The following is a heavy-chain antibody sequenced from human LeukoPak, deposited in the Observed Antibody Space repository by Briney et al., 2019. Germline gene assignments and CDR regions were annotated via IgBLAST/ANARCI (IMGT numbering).Heavy chain of an antibody. CDR1: GGSISSGGYF. J-gene: IGHJ6*02. D-gene: IGHD2/OR15-2a*01. Sequence: TLSLTCIVSGGSISSGGYFWSWIRQHPGKGLEWIGYIYYSGSTYYNPSLKSRVTISVDTSKNQFSLKLSSVTAADTAVYHCARVPVTFYYGMDVWGQGTTVTVSS. CDR3: ARVPVTFYYGMDV. CDR2: IYYSGST. V-gene: IGHV4-31*03.